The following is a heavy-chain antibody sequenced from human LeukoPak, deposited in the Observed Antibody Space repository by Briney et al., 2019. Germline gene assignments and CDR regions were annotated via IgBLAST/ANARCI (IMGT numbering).Heavy chain of an antibody. CDR2: ISSSGSTI. J-gene: IGHJ3*02. V-gene: IGHV3-48*03. D-gene: IGHD5-12*01. Sequence: GGSLRLSCAASGFTFSSYEMNWVRQAPGKGLEWVSYISSSGSTIYYADSVKGRVTISRDNAKNSLYLQMNSLRAEDTAAYYCARDKGYAHAFDIWGQGTMVTVSS. CDR1: GFTFSSYE. CDR3: ARDKGYAHAFDI.